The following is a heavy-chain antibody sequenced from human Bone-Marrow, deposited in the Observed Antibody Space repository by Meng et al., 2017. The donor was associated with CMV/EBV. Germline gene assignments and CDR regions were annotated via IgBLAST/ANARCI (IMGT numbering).Heavy chain of an antibody. J-gene: IGHJ6*02. D-gene: IGHD4-11*01. Sequence: GESLKISCAASGFTFSDYYMSWIRQAPGKGLEWVSYISSSGSTIYYADSVKGRFTISRDNAKNSLYLQMNSLRAEDTAVYYCARYMTTVTMGRALVDWGQGTTVTVSS. V-gene: IGHV3-11*01. CDR2: ISSSGSTI. CDR3: ARYMTTVTMGRALVD. CDR1: GFTFSDYY.